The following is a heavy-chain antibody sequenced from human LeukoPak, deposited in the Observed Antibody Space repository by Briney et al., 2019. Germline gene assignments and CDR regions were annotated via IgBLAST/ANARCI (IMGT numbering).Heavy chain of an antibody. CDR3: ASSRQQLVRHGGWFDP. D-gene: IGHD6-13*01. Sequence: SETLSLTCTVSGGSISSYYWSWIRQPPGKGLEWIGYIYYSGSTNYNPSLKSRVTISVDTSKNQFSLKLSSVTAADTAVYYCASSRQQLVRHGGWFDPWGQGTLVTVSS. V-gene: IGHV4-59*01. CDR1: GGSISSYY. J-gene: IGHJ5*02. CDR2: IYYSGST.